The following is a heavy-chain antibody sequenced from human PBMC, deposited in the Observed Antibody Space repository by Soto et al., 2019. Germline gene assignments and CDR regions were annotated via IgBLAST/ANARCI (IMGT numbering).Heavy chain of an antibody. V-gene: IGHV4-4*02. D-gene: IGHD2-15*01. CDR1: GTSMSSTFW. CDR2: IYHSGIT. CDR3: ATLPPRIEVVKTEIPA. J-gene: IGHJ5*02. Sequence: PSETLSLTCVVSGTSMSSTFWWTWVRQSPKKGPEWIGEIYHSGITKYNPSLKSRVTISVDKSNNQFSLEMRAVTAADTAVYYCATLPPRIEVVKTEIPAWGQGTLVTVSS.